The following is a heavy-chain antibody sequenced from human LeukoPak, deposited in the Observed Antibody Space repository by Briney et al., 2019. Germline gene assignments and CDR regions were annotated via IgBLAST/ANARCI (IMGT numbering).Heavy chain of an antibody. CDR2: ISAYNGIT. CDR1: GYPFTTYG. D-gene: IGHD3-16*01. V-gene: IGHV1-18*01. J-gene: IGHJ4*02. Sequence: GASVKVSFKASGYPFTTYGISWVRPAPGQGLEWMGWISAYNGITKYAQNLQGRVTMTTDTSTSTAYMELRSLTSDDTARYFCARGPKGGLDFWGQGTLVTVSS. CDR3: ARGPKGGLDF.